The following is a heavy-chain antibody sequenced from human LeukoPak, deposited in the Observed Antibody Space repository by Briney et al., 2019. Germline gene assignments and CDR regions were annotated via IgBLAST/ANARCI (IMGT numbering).Heavy chain of an antibody. CDR1: GYTFTSYG. J-gene: IGHJ4*02. D-gene: IGHD6-19*01. CDR2: ISAYSGNT. CDR3: ARVPGYSSGWYPIDY. Sequence: ASVKVSCKASGYTFTSYGISWVRQAPGQGLEWMGWISAYSGNTNYAQKFQGRVTMTTDTSTSTAYMELRSLRSDDTAVYYCARVPGYSSGWYPIDYWGQGTLVTVSS. V-gene: IGHV1-18*01.